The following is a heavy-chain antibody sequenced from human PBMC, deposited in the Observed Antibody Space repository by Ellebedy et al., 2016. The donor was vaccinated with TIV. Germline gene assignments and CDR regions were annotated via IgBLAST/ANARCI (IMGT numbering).Heavy chain of an antibody. J-gene: IGHJ4*02. CDR2: ITPIFGRA. CDR1: EGIFSTYG. CDR3: ARGWTVAGSPDPSFF. V-gene: IGHV1-69*13. Sequence: ASVKVSCXASEGIFSTYGINWVRQAPGQGLEWMGGITPIFGRANYAQKFQGRVIITADESTTTAYMELSSLRFEDTAVYYCARGWTVAGSPDPSFFWGQGTLVTVSS. D-gene: IGHD6-19*01.